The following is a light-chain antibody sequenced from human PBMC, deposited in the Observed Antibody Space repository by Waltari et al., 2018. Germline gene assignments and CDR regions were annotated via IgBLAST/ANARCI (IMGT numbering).Light chain of an antibody. Sequence: DIQMTQSPSYVSASVGDRVTLTCRASQGLNSWLAWYQQKPGKAPKLLIYGASTLQSGVPSRFSGSGSATEFSLTISSLQPEDFATYYCQQTNSFPFTFGPGTKVDIK. V-gene: IGKV1-12*01. CDR1: QGLNSW. J-gene: IGKJ3*01. CDR2: GAS. CDR3: QQTNSFPFT.